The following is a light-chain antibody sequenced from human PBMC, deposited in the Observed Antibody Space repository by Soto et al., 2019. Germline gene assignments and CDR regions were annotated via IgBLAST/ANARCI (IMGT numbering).Light chain of an antibody. Sequence: DIQMTQSPCSLSASVGDRITITCRASQSINNYLNWFQQKPGKAPKLLIYGGSNLQSGVPSRFSGSGSGTDFTLTINSLQPEDFATYYCQQSYSTPQITFGQGTLLEIK. CDR2: GGS. J-gene: IGKJ5*01. CDR3: QQSYSTPQIT. V-gene: IGKV1-39*01. CDR1: QSINNY.